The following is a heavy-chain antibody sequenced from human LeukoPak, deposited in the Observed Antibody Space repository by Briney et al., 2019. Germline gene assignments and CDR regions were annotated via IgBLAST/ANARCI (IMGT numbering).Heavy chain of an antibody. CDR3: ARETYYYDSSANY. V-gene: IGHV1-18*01. J-gene: IGHJ4*02. CDR1: GYTFTSYG. Sequence: ASVRVSCKASGYTFTSYGISWVRQAPGQGLEWMGWISAYNGNTNYAQTLQGRVTITTDTSTSTAYMELRSLRSDDTAVYYCARETYYYDSSANYWGQGTLVTVSS. D-gene: IGHD3-22*01. CDR2: ISAYNGNT.